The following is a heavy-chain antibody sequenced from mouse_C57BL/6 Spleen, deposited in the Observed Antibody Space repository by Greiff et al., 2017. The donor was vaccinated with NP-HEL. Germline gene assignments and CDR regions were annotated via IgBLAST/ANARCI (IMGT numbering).Heavy chain of an antibody. D-gene: IGHD2-3*01. Sequence: QVQLQQPGTELVKPGASVKLSCKASGYTFTSYWMHWVKQRPGQGLEWIGNINPSNGGTNYNEKFKSKATLTVDKSSSTAYLQLSSLTSEDAAVYYCARLGGYYYFDYWGQGTTLTVSS. J-gene: IGHJ2*01. CDR1: GYTFTSYW. CDR2: INPSNGGT. CDR3: ARLGGYYYFDY. V-gene: IGHV1-53*01.